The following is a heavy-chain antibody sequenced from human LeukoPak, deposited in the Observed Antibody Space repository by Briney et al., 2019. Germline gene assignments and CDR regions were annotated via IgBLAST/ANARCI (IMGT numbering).Heavy chain of an antibody. J-gene: IGHJ5*02. Sequence: PSETLSLTCTVSGGSISSYYWSWIRQPPGKGLEWIGYIYYSGSTNYNPSLKSRVTISVDTSKNQFSLKLSSVTAADTAVYYCARVQGYCSSTSCPNCFDPWGQGTLVTVSS. CDR2: IYYSGST. CDR1: GGSISSYY. V-gene: IGHV4-59*01. D-gene: IGHD2-2*01. CDR3: ARVQGYCSSTSCPNCFDP.